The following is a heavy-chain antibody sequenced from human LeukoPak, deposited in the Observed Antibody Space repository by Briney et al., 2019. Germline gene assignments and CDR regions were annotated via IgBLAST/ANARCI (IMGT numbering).Heavy chain of an antibody. CDR3: ARADGRARGFDY. Sequence: GGSLRLSCAASGFTFSSYDMHWVRQATGKGLEWVPAIGTAGDTYYPGSVKGRFTISRENAKNSLYLQMNSLRAGDTAVYYCARADGRARGFDYWGQETLVTVSS. CDR2: IGTAGDT. J-gene: IGHJ4*02. D-gene: IGHD1-26*01. V-gene: IGHV3-13*01. CDR1: GFTFSSYD.